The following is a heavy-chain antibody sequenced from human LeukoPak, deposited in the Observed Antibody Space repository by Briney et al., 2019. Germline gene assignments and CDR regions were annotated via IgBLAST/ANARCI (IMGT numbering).Heavy chain of an antibody. CDR2: IKQDGSDK. CDR1: GFVFSSYW. Sequence: GGSLRLSCAASGFVFSSYWMSWVRQAPGKGLEWVANIKQDGSDKQYVDSVKGRFTISRDNAKNSLYLQMNSLRAEDTAVYYCARDKDVGPTPFDYWGQGTLVTVSS. J-gene: IGHJ4*02. CDR3: ARDKDVGPTPFDY. V-gene: IGHV3-7*01. D-gene: IGHD1-26*01.